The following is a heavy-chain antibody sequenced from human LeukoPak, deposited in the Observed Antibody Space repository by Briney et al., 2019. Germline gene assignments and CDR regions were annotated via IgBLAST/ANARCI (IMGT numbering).Heavy chain of an antibody. CDR2: ISSSSSYI. Sequence: GGSLRLSCAASGFTFSSYSMNWVRQAPGKGLEWVSSISSSSSYIYYADSVKGRFTISRDNAKNSLYLQMNSLRAEDTAVFYCARERTDQLLLDFWGQGALVTVSS. J-gene: IGHJ4*02. CDR3: ARERTDQLLLDF. V-gene: IGHV3-21*01. D-gene: IGHD1-1*01. CDR1: GFTFSSYS.